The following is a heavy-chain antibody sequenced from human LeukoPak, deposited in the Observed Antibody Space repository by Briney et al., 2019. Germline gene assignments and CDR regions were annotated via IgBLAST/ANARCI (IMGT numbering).Heavy chain of an antibody. J-gene: IGHJ4*02. CDR3: ARDLDYRIAAAGKEDLVDY. D-gene: IGHD6-13*01. CDR2: IISSSSYI. CDR1: GFTFSSYS. V-gene: IGHV3-21*01. Sequence: GGCLRLSCAASGFTFSSYSMNWVRQAPGKGLEWVSSIISSSSYIYYADSVKGRFTISRDNAKNSLYLQMNSLRAEDTAVYYCARDLDYRIAAAGKEDLVDYWGQGTLVTVSS.